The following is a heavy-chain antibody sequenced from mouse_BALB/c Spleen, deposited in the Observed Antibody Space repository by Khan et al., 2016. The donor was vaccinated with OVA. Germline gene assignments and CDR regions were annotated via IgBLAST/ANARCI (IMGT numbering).Heavy chain of an antibody. V-gene: IGHV3-2*02. CDR3: ARTDRLKN. D-gene: IGHD2-14*01. CDR2: ISYSGST. J-gene: IGHJ2*01. CDR1: GYSITSGYG. Sequence: VQLVESGPGLVKPSQSLSLTCTVTGYSITSGYGWNWIRQFPGNKLEWMGYISYSGSTNYNPSLKSRISITRDTSKNQFFLQLNSVTTEDTATYYGARTDRLKNWGKGTTLTVSS.